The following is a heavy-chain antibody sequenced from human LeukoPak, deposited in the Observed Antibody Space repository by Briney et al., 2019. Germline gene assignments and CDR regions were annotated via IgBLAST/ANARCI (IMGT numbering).Heavy chain of an antibody. CDR1: GGSFSGYY. J-gene: IGHJ6*02. CDR2: INHSGST. CDR3: ARGGYCSSTSCYRSYYYGMDV. V-gene: IGHV4-34*01. D-gene: IGHD2-2*02. Sequence: PSETLSLTCAVYGGSFSGYYWSWIRQPPGKGLEWIGEINHSGSTNYNPSLKSRVTISVDTSKNQFSLKLSSVTAADTAVYYCARGGYCSSTSCYRSYYYGMDVWGQGTTVTASS.